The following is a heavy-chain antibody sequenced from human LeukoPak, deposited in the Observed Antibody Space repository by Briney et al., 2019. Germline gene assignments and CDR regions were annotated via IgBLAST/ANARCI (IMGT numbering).Heavy chain of an antibody. D-gene: IGHD1-26*01. CDR3: ATCVGGRSFDGAFDI. CDR2: FDPEDGET. Sequence: ASVKVSCKVSGYTLTELSMHWVRQAPGKGLEWMGVFDPEDGETIYAQKFQGSVTMTEDTSTDTAYMELSSLRSEDTAVSYCATCVGGRSFDGAFDIWGQGTMVTVSS. J-gene: IGHJ3*02. V-gene: IGHV1-24*01. CDR1: GYTLTELS.